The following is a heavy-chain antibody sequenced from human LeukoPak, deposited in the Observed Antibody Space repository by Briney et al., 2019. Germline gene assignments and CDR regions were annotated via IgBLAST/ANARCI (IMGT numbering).Heavy chain of an antibody. V-gene: IGHV3-7*01. J-gene: IGHJ4*02. CDR1: GFTLSSYW. CDR3: ARATTYDILTGFSDY. D-gene: IGHD3-9*01. CDR2: IKQDGSEK. Sequence: PGGSLRLSCAASGFTLSSYWMSWVRQAPGKGLEWVANIKQDGSEKYFVDSVRGRFTISRDNAKKSLYLQMNSLRAEDTAVYYCARATTYDILTGFSDYWGQGTLVTVSS.